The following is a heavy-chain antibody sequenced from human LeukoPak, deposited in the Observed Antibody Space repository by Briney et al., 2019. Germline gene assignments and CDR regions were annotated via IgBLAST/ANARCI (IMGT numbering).Heavy chain of an antibody. CDR1: GGSISSYA. Sequence: PSETLSLTCTVSGGSISSYAWSWIRQPPGKGLEWIGYIYYSGSTNYNPSLKSRVTISVDTSKNQFSLKLSSVTAADTAVYYCAREAADYYGSGRDGFDYWGQGTLVTVSS. D-gene: IGHD3-10*01. V-gene: IGHV4-59*01. CDR3: AREAADYYGSGRDGFDY. J-gene: IGHJ4*02. CDR2: IYYSGST.